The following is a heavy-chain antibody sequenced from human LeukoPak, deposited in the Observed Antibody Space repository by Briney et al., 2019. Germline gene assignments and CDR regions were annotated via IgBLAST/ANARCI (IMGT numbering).Heavy chain of an antibody. CDR3: AAASGFDF. CDR2: IRSKGYGGVA. CDR1: GLNFDNYA. D-gene: IGHD6-25*01. V-gene: IGHV3-49*03. J-gene: IGHJ4*02. Sequence: GGSLRLSCTASGLNFDNYAMSWIRQAPGKGLEWVGYIRSKGYGGVAEYGTSVRGRFIISRDDSKSIAYLQMNSLKIEDTGVYYCAAASGFDFWGRGTLVTVSS.